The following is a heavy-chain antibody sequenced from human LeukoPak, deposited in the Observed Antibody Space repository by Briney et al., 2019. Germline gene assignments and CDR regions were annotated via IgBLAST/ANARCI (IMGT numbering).Heavy chain of an antibody. Sequence: GGSLRLFCAASGFIFSSYWMSWVRQAPGKGLEWVANIKQDGSEKYYVDSVKGRFTISRDNAKHSLYLQMNSLRAEDTAVYYCARDRLCGPPDYWGQGTLVTVSS. J-gene: IGHJ4*02. CDR2: IKQDGSEK. CDR1: GFIFSSYW. V-gene: IGHV3-7*01. CDR3: ARDRLCGPPDY.